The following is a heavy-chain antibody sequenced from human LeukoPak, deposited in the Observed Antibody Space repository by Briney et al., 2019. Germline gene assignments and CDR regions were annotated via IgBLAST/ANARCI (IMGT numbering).Heavy chain of an antibody. CDR1: GYTFTGYY. D-gene: IGHD5-12*01. CDR3: AREREYSGYDSDY. CDR2: INPNSGGT. J-gene: IGHJ4*02. Sequence: ASVKVSCKASGYTFTGYYMHWVRQAPGQGLEWMGWINPNSGGTKYAQKFQGRVTLTRDTSISTAYMELSRLRSDDTAVYYCAREREYSGYDSDYWGQGTLVTVSS. V-gene: IGHV1-2*02.